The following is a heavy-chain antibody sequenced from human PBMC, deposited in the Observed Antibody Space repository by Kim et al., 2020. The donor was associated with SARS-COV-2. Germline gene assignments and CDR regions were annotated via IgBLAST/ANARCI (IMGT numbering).Heavy chain of an antibody. J-gene: IGHJ4*02. CDR3: AREDTAMVRFDY. Sequence: NDTPHHRSRVTMSVGTSKNQFSLKLSSVTAADTAVYYCAREDTAMVRFDYWGQGTLVTVSS. V-gene: IGHV4-4*07. D-gene: IGHD5-18*01.